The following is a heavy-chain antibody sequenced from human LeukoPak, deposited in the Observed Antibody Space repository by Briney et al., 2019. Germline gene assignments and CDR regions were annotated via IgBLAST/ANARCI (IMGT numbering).Heavy chain of an antibody. CDR2: IVVGSGNT. J-gene: IGHJ3*02. Sequence: ASVKVSCKASGFTFTSSAMQWVRQARGQRLEWIGWIVVGSGNTNYAQKFQERVTITRDMSTSTAYMELSSLRSEDTAVYYCAADFGVHIAAAGLDAFDIWGQGTMVTVSS. D-gene: IGHD6-13*01. CDR3: AADFGVHIAAAGLDAFDI. CDR1: GFTFTSSA. V-gene: IGHV1-58*02.